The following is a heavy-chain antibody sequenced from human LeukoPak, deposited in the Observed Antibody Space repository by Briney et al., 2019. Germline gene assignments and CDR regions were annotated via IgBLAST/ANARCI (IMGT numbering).Heavy chain of an antibody. CDR2: INHSGST. Sequence: SETLSLTCAVYGGSFSGYYWSWIRQPPGKGLEWIGEINHSGSTNYNPSLKSRVTISVDTSKNPFSLKLIPVTAADTAVYYCARHGFGDYVWGSYRRYYFDYWGQGTLVTVSS. D-gene: IGHD3-16*02. CDR3: ARHGFGDYVWGSYRRYYFDY. CDR1: GGSFSGYY. J-gene: IGHJ4*02. V-gene: IGHV4-34*01.